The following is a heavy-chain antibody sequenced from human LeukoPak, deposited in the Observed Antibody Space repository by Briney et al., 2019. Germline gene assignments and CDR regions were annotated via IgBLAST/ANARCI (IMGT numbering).Heavy chain of an antibody. V-gene: IGHV3-48*03. CDR1: GLSFSSSG. Sequence: GGSLRLSCAASGLSFSSSGMNWVRQAPGKGLEWVSYITATGSTIYYADSVKGRFTISRDNARSSLFLSMSSLRAEDTAVYYCARSMIVGATGAFDVWGQGTMVTVS. D-gene: IGHD3-22*01. CDR2: ITATGSTI. CDR3: ARSMIVGATGAFDV. J-gene: IGHJ3*01.